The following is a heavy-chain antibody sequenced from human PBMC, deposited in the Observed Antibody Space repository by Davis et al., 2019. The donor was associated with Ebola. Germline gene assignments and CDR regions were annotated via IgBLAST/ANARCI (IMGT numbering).Heavy chain of an antibody. D-gene: IGHD6-19*01. CDR3: ARQSGGWPNAFDY. V-gene: IGHV4-59*01. CDR1: GGSISSYY. J-gene: IGHJ4*02. Sequence: SETLSLTCTVSGGSISSYYWSWIRQPPGKGLEWIGYIYYSGTTHYNPSLRGRVTISVDTSKKHFSLKLGSVTAADTAMYFCARQSGGWPNAFDYWGQGTLVTVSS. CDR2: IYYSGTT.